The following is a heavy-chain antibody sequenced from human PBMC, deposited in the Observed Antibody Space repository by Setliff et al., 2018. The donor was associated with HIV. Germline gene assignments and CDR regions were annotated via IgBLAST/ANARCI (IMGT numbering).Heavy chain of an antibody. CDR1: GYSFTSYW. CDR3: ARRMSDYDAFDI. D-gene: IGHD3-16*01. CDR2: IYPADSDT. Sequence: PGESLKISCKASGYSFTSYWVGWVRQMPGKGLEWMGIIYPADSDTRYSPSFQGQVTISADKSISTAYLQWRSLKASDTAMYYCARRMSDYDAFDIWGQGTMVTVSS. V-gene: IGHV5-51*01. J-gene: IGHJ3*02.